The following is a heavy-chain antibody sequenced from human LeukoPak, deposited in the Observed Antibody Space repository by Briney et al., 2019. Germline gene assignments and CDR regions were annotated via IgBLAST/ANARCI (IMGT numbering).Heavy chain of an antibody. V-gene: IGHV3-21*01. CDR1: GFTFSSYS. Sequence: GGSLRLSCAASGFTFSSYSMNCLRQAPGKALEGVSSIGTTTMYYADSLKGRFTISRDNAESSLYLQMNSLRVEDTAVYFCAREGITAMADAWNDYWGQGTLVTVSS. J-gene: IGHJ4*02. CDR3: AREGITAMADAWNDY. D-gene: IGHD5-18*01. CDR2: IGTTTM.